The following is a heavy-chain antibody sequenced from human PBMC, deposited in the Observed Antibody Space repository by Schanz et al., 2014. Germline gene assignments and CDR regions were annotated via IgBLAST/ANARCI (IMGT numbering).Heavy chain of an antibody. V-gene: IGHV3-7*01. D-gene: IGHD2-15*01. CDR3: ARDKGGLIPFDY. Sequence: EVQLVESGGGLVQPGGSPRLSCAASRFTFSDYWMSWVRQAPGKGLEWVANMNQDGSVKNYVDSVKGRFTISRDNAKNSLYLQMNSLRAEDTAVYYCARDKGGLIPFDYWGQGTLVAVSS. CDR2: MNQDGSVK. CDR1: RFTFSDYW. J-gene: IGHJ4*02.